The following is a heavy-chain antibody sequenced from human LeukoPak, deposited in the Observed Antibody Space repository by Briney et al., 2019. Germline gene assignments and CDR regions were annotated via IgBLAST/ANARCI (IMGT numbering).Heavy chain of an antibody. CDR3: ARNVYNFDY. J-gene: IGHJ4*02. D-gene: IGHD3-10*02. CDR2: IFSGGST. V-gene: IGHV3-66*01. CDR1: GFAVSSNY. Sequence: PGGSLTLSCAASGFAVSSNYMNWVRQAPGKGLEWVSVIFSGGSTYYADSVKGRFTISRDNSKNTLYLQMSSLRAEDTAVYYCARNVYNFDYWGQGTLVTVSS.